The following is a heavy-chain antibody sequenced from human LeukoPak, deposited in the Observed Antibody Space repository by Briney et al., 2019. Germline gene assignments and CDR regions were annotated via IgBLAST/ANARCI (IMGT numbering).Heavy chain of an antibody. CDR1: GYTFTSNY. CDR3: ARMGDYYDSSGYIY. J-gene: IGHJ4*02. V-gene: IGHV1-46*01. D-gene: IGHD3-22*01. Sequence: ASVKVSCEAFGYTFTSNYMHWVRQAPGQGPEWMGVISPSGGSTTYAQKFQGRVTLTRDMSTSTDYLELSSLRSEDTAVYYCARMGDYYDSSGYIYWGQGTLVTVSS. CDR2: ISPSGGST.